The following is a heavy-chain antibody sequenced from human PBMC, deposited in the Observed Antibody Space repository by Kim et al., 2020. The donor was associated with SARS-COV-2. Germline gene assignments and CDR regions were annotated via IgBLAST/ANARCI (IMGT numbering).Heavy chain of an antibody. CDR1: GFTFSSYS. CDR3: ARDSRGLDYGGNPYYYYYGMDV. V-gene: IGHV3-21*01. J-gene: IGHJ6*02. D-gene: IGHD4-17*01. Sequence: GGSLRLSCAASGFTFSSYSMNWVRQAPGKGLEWVSSISSSSSYIYYADSVKGRFTISRDNAKNSLYLQMNSLRAEDTAVYYCARDSRGLDYGGNPYYYYYGMDVWGQGTTVTVSS. CDR2: ISSSSSYI.